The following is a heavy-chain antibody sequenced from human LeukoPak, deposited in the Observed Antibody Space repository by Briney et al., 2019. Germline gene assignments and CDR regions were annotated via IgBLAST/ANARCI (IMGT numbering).Heavy chain of an antibody. Sequence: ASVKVSCKASGYTFTSYDINWVRQATGQGLEWMGWMNPNSGNTGYAQKFQGRVTMTRNTSISTAYMELSSLRSEDTAVYYCARVMPYSSSWYDKWFDPWGQGTLVTVSS. J-gene: IGHJ5*02. CDR2: MNPNSGNT. CDR1: GYTFTSYD. CDR3: ARVMPYSSSWYDKWFDP. D-gene: IGHD6-13*01. V-gene: IGHV1-8*01.